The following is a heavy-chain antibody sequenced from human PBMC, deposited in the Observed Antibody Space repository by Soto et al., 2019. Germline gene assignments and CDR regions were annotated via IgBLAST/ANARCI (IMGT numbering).Heavy chain of an antibody. CDR3: ARPSDTSGWYDH. D-gene: IGHD6-25*01. J-gene: IGHJ5*02. Sequence: GESLKISCKGSGYSFATYWIAWVRQMPGKGLECMGIIYPGDSDTRYSPSFQGQVTISADKSINTAYXQGSRLKASDSAIYYCARPSDTSGWYDHWGHGTPVTVCS. CDR1: GYSFATYW. V-gene: IGHV5-51*01. CDR2: IYPGDSDT.